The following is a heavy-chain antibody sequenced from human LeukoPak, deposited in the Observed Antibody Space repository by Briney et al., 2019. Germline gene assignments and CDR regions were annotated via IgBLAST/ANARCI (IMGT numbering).Heavy chain of an antibody. CDR2: INPSGGST. CDR1: GYTFTSYG. J-gene: IGHJ3*02. V-gene: IGHV1-46*01. CDR3: ARDHNFWSGYLGASSAFDI. Sequence: ASVKVSCKASGYTFTSYGISWVRQAPGQGLEWMGTINPSGGSTSYTQKFQGRVTMTRDTSTSTVYMELSSLRSEDTAVYYCARDHNFWSGYLGASSAFDIWGQGTMVTVSS. D-gene: IGHD3-3*01.